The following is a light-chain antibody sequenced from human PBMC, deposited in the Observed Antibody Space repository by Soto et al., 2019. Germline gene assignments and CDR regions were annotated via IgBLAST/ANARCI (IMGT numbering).Light chain of an antibody. J-gene: IGKJ1*01. Sequence: DIQMTQSPAALPASVGDRVTITCRASQSVSNWLAWYQQKPGKAPTLLIYDVSRLETGVPSRFSGSGSGTEFTLTINSLQPDDFATYYCQQYNSYWTFGQGTKVDIK. CDR1: QSVSNW. CDR3: QQYNSYWT. V-gene: IGKV1-5*01. CDR2: DVS.